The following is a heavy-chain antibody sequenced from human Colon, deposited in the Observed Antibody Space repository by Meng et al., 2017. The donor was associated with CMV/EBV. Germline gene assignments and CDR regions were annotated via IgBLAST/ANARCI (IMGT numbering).Heavy chain of an antibody. D-gene: IGHD3-22*01. Sequence: GESLKISCAASGFTFSSYLMSWVRQAPGKGLEWVANIKQDGSEKYYVDSVKGRFTISRDNAKDSLYLQMNSLRVDDTAVYYCTRGHYDGFWGHGTRVTVSS. CDR2: IKQDGSEK. CDR1: GFTFSSYL. J-gene: IGHJ4*01. CDR3: TRGHYDGF. V-gene: IGHV3-7*04.